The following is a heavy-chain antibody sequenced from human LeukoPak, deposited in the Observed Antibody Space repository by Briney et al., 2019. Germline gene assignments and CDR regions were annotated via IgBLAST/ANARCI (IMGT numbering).Heavy chain of an antibody. CDR3: ARARGSSDYLGLFDF. Sequence: PSETLSLTCTVSGGSISGDYWTWIRQPPGKGLEWIGYVHYSGSTKYNPSLESRVTMSIDTSKNQFSLKLNSVTTADTAVYYCARARGSSDYLGLFDFWGQGTLVTVSS. D-gene: IGHD1-26*01. J-gene: IGHJ4*02. CDR1: GGSISGDY. V-gene: IGHV4-59*01. CDR2: VHYSGST.